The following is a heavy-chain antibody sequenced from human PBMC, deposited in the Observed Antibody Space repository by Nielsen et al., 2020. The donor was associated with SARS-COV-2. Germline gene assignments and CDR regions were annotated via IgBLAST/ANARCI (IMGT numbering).Heavy chain of an antibody. Sequence: GESLKISCAASGFTFSSYAMSWVRQAPGKGLEWVSAISGSGGSTYYADSVKGRFTISRDNSKNTLYLQMNSLRAEDTAVYYCAIAFVSTGLDFWSGYSPFDYWGQGTLVTVSS. CDR2: ISGSGGST. CDR3: AIAFVSTGLDFWSGYSPFDY. J-gene: IGHJ4*02. CDR1: GFTFSSYA. D-gene: IGHD3-3*01. V-gene: IGHV3-23*01.